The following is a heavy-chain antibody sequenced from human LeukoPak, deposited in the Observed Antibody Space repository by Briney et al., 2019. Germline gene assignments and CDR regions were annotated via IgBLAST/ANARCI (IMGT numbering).Heavy chain of an antibody. Sequence: SETLSLTCTVSGGSVSSGSYYWSWIRQPPGKGLEWIGYIYYSGSTNYNPSLKSRVTISVDTSKNQFSLKLSSVTAADTAVYYCARCYYYDSSGYYRRAFDIWGQGTMVTVSS. CDR2: IYYSGST. J-gene: IGHJ3*02. D-gene: IGHD3-22*01. CDR3: ARCYYYDSSGYYRRAFDI. CDR1: GGSVSSGSYY. V-gene: IGHV4-61*01.